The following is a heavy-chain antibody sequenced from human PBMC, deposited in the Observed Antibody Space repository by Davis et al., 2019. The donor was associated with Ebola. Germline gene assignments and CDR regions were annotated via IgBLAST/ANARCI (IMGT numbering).Heavy chain of an antibody. D-gene: IGHD3-10*01. Sequence: PSETLSLTCAVFGGSFSGYYWSWIRQPPGKGLEWIGEISHSGTTNYNPSLKSRVTLSVDTSKNQFSLKLSSVTAAYTAVYYCARGHLRRTMVRGPRFDYWGQGTLVTVSS. CDR2: ISHSGTT. J-gene: IGHJ4*02. CDR3: ARGHLRRTMVRGPRFDY. V-gene: IGHV4-34*01. CDR1: GGSFSGYY.